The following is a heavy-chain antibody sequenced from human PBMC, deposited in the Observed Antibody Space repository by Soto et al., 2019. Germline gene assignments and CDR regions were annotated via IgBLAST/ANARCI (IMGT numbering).Heavy chain of an antibody. V-gene: IGHV4-31*03. CDR3: ARMARSGSSPLFDY. CDR1: GGSISSGGYY. CDR2: IYYSGST. D-gene: IGHD1-26*01. Sequence: QVQLQESGPGLVKPSQTLSLTCTVSGGSISSGGYYWSWIRQHPGKGLEWIGYIYYSGSTYYNPSRRSRVTVAVATSKNQFSLKLSSVTAAATAVYYCARMARSGSSPLFDYWGQGTLVTVSS. J-gene: IGHJ4*02.